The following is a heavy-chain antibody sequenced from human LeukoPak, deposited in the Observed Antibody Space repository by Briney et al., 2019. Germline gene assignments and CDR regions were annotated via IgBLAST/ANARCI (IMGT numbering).Heavy chain of an antibody. V-gene: IGHV1-69*05. CDR2: TTPIFGSA. Sequence: GSSVKVSCKASGGTFSNYALSWVRQAPGKGLEWMGGTTPIFGSAEYAQNSQGRVTVTTDESTSTAYMEMSSLRSDDTAVYYCAGALFHFDSSGCEMDGYEIWGQGTMVTVSS. CDR3: AGALFHFDSSGCEMDGYEI. J-gene: IGHJ3*02. CDR1: GGTFSNYA. D-gene: IGHD3-22*01.